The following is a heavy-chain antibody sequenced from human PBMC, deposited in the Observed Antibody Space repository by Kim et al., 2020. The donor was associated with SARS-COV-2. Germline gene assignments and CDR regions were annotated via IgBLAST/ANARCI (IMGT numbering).Heavy chain of an antibody. CDR3: VRAPPPYV. CDR1: GYTFTNFF. CDR2: IRGVNGDT. Sequence: ASVKVSCEASGYTFTNFFIHWVRQAPGQSLEWMGWIRGVNGDTKYSQKFHDRVTFIRDTSASTAYMELSSLRSEDTAVYYCVRAPPPYVWGKGTTVTVSS. J-gene: IGHJ6*04. V-gene: IGHV1-3*01.